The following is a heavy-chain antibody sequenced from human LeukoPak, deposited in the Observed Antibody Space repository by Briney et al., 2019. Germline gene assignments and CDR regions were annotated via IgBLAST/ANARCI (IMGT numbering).Heavy chain of an antibody. CDR1: GYSFTTYW. D-gene: IGHD3-22*01. CDR3: ARQFRDSSGYYSYYFDY. J-gene: IGHJ4*02. CDR2: IYPGDSDT. Sequence: GESLKVSCKGSGYSFTTYWIGWVRQLPGRGLEWMGIIYPGDSDTRYSPSFQGQVTISADKSISTAYLQWSSLKASDTAMYYCARQFRDSSGYYSYYFDYWGQGTLVTVSS. V-gene: IGHV5-51*01.